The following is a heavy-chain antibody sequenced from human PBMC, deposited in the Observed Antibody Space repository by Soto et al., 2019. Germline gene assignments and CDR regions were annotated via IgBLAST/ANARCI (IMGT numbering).Heavy chain of an antibody. CDR3: SRPKGPPRGFIGTGA. Sequence: SGPTLVNPTETLTLTCTFSGFSLTSTGMCVSWIRQPPGKALEWLALIERDDDDKSYSTSLKTRLTISKETRKNQVDLTMANMKTANTVPYYRSRPKGPPRGFIGTGACGQG. CDR2: IERDDDDK. V-gene: IGHV2-70*13. CDR1: GFSLTSTGMC. D-gene: IGHD3-10*01. J-gene: IGHJ5*01.